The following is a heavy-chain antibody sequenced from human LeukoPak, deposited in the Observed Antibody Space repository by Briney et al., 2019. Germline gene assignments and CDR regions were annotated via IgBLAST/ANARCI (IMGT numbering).Heavy chain of an antibody. CDR3: ARTPTLAGAFDI. CDR2: IYHSGST. Sequence: SETLSLTCTVSGGSISSGGYYWSWIRQPPGKGLEWIGYIYHSGSTYYNPSLKSRVTISVDRSKNQFSLKVSSVTAADTAVYYCARTPTLAGAFDIWGQGTMVTVSS. J-gene: IGHJ3*02. V-gene: IGHV4-30-2*01. CDR1: GGSISSGGYY. D-gene: IGHD2-15*01.